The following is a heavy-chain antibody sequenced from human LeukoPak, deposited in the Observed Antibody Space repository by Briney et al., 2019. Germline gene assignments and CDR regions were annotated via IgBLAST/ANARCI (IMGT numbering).Heavy chain of an antibody. V-gene: IGHV3-30*02. J-gene: IGHJ6*03. D-gene: IGHD1-1*01. CDR3: AKGVSYRVQYLYSYMGV. CDR2: IQFDGNNE. CDR1: GFTFSDYE. Sequence: QPGGSLRLSCAASGFTFSDYEMNWVRQAPGKGREWVAFIQFDGNNEYYAGSVNGRFTISRDNSKNTLFLQMNSLRADDAAAYSCAKGVSYRVQYLYSYMGVWGKGTTVTISS.